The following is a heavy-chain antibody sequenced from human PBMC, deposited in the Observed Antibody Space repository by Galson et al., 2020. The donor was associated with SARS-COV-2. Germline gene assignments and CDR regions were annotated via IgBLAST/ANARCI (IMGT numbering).Heavy chain of an antibody. CDR1: GYTFTGYY. CDR2: INPNSGGT. V-gene: IGHV1-2*04. Sequence: ASVKVSCKASGYTFTGYYMHWVRQAPGQGLEWMGWINPNSGGTNYAQKFQGWVTMTRDTSISTAYMELSRLRSDDTAVYYCARGVRRFNKEGYFDLWGRGTLVTVSS. CDR3: ARGVRRFNKEGYFDL. J-gene: IGHJ2*01. D-gene: IGHD3-3*01.